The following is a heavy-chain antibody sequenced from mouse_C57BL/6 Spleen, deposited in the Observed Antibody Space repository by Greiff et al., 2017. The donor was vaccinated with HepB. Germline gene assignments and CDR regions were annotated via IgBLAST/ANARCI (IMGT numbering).Heavy chain of an antibody. CDR2: IYPGSGST. D-gene: IGHD2-1*01. V-gene: IGHV1-55*01. J-gene: IGHJ4*01. Sequence: QVQLKESGAELVKPGASVKMSCKASGYTFTSYWITWVKQRPGQGLEWIGDIYPGSGSTNYNEKFKSKATLTVDTSSSTAYMQLSSLTSEDSAVYYCASRNGNSYAMDYWGQGTSVTVSS. CDR3: ASRNGNSYAMDY. CDR1: GYTFTSYW.